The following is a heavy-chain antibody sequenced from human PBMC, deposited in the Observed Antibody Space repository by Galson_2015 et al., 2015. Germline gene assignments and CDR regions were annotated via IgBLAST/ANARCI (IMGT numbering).Heavy chain of an antibody. Sequence: SLRLSCAASGFTFSSYTMNWVRQAPGKGLEWVSSISSSSSHIYYADSVKGRFTISRDNAKNSLYLQMNSLRVEDTAVYYCARVGVHYCSGGSCYPFDYWGQGTLVTVSS. J-gene: IGHJ4*02. CDR3: ARVGVHYCSGGSCYPFDY. CDR1: GFTFSSYT. D-gene: IGHD2-15*01. CDR2: ISSSSSHI. V-gene: IGHV3-21*01.